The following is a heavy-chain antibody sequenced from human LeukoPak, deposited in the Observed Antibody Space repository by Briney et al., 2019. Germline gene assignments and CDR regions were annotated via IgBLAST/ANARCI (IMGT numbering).Heavy chain of an antibody. J-gene: IGHJ4*02. CDR1: GFTFSNYW. CDR3: AREDDWNYEDY. Sequence: QPGGSLGLSCAASGFTFSNYWMSWVRQAPGKGREWVANIKQDGSEKYYVSSVKGRFTISRDNAKNSLYLQMNSLRAEDTAIYFCAREDDWNYEDYWGQGTLVTVSS. V-gene: IGHV3-7*01. CDR2: IKQDGSEK. D-gene: IGHD1-7*01.